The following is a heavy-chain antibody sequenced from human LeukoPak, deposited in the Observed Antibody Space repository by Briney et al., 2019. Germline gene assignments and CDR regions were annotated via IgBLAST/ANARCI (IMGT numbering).Heavy chain of an antibody. CDR3: ARVRTVTSFYYYYMDV. CDR1: GFTSSAFW. J-gene: IGHJ6*03. Sequence: GGSLRLSCVASGFTSSAFWMSWVRRPPGKGLEWVANIKKDGSEKDYVDSVKGRFSISRDNAKNSLYLQMNSLRAEDTAVYYCARVRTVTSFYYYYMDVWGKGTTVTVSS. V-gene: IGHV3-7*01. D-gene: IGHD4-11*01. CDR2: IKKDGSEK.